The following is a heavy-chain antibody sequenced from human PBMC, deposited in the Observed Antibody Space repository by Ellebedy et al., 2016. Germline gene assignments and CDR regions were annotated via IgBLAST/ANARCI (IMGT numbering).Heavy chain of an antibody. Sequence: SETLSLTXTGSGGSISTYYWSWIRQPPGKGLEWIGNIYNSGSTYRNPSLRSRVTISVDTSKNQFSLKLSSVTAADTAVYYCARYMVRGVTGYYYGMDVWGQGTTVTVSS. CDR2: IYNSGST. CDR1: GGSISTYY. J-gene: IGHJ6*02. CDR3: ARYMVRGVTGYYYGMDV. D-gene: IGHD3-10*01. V-gene: IGHV4-59*12.